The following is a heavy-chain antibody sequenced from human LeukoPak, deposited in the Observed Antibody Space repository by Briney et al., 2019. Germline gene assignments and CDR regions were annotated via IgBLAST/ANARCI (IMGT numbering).Heavy chain of an antibody. CDR1: GFTLSSYA. Sequence: GSLRLSCAASGFTLSSYAMSWVRQAPGKGLEWIGEINHSGSTNYNPSLKSRVTISVDTSKNQFSLKLSSVTAADTAVYYCARARSRLLPFDYWGQGTLVTVSS. J-gene: IGHJ4*02. CDR3: ARARSRLLPFDY. CDR2: INHSGST. V-gene: IGHV4-34*01. D-gene: IGHD3-22*01.